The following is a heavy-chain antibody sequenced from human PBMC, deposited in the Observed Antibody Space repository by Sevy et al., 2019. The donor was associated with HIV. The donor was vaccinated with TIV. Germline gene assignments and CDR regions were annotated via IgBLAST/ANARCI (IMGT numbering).Heavy chain of an antibody. Sequence: GGSLRLSCAASGFTFSSYWMSWVRQAPGKGLEWVAKIKQEGSEKYHVDSGTGRSTIARDHAKKSLYLQMNRLRAEDTAVYYCASGDSSGWCSVAFDIWGQGTMVTVSS. CDR3: ASGDSSGWCSVAFDI. CDR1: GFTFSSYW. D-gene: IGHD6-19*01. J-gene: IGHJ3*02. V-gene: IGHV3-7*01. CDR2: IKQEGSEK.